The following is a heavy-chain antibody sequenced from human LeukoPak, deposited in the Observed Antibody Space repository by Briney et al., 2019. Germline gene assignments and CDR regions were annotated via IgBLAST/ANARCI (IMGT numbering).Heavy chain of an antibody. CDR3: ARDPDVVVVAAAFDI. CDR1: GFTFSSYW. V-gene: IGHV3-7*01. Sequence: GGSLRLSCAASGFTFSSYWMSWVRQAPGKGLEWVANIKQDGSEKYYVDSVKGRFTISRDNAKNSLYLQMNSLRAEDTAVYYCARDPDVVVVAAAFDIWGQGTMVTVSS. D-gene: IGHD2-15*01. CDR2: IKQDGSEK. J-gene: IGHJ3*02.